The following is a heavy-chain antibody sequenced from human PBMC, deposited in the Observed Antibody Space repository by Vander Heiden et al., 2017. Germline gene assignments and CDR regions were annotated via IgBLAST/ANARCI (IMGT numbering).Heavy chain of an antibody. V-gene: IGHV4-34*01. CDR3: AECYYYYGMDV. CDR2: INHSGST. Sequence: QVQLQQWGAGLLKPSETLSLTCAVYGGSFSGYYWSWIRQPPGKGLEWIGEINHSGSTNYNPTLKSRVTISVDTSKNQFSLKLSSVTAADTAVYYCAECYYYYGMDVWGQGTTVTVSS. CDR1: GGSFSGYY. J-gene: IGHJ6*02.